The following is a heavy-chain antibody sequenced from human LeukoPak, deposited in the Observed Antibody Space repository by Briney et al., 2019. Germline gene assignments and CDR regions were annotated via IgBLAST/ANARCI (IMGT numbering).Heavy chain of an antibody. J-gene: IGHJ4*02. D-gene: IGHD1-1*01. Sequence: GESLKISCKGSGYSFTNYWITWVRQMPGKGLEWMGRIDPSGSYTNYSPSFQGHVTISADKSISTAYLQWSSLKASDTAMYYCARRAAGTTGRFDYWGQGTLVTVSS. V-gene: IGHV5-10-1*01. CDR1: GYSFTNYW. CDR2: IDPSGSYT. CDR3: ARRAAGTTGRFDY.